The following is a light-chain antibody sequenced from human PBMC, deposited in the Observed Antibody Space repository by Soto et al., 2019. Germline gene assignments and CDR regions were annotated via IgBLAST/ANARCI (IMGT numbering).Light chain of an antibody. CDR3: SSYTSSSPCV. J-gene: IGLJ1*01. Sequence: QSALTQPASVSGSPGQSITISCTGTSSDVGGYKYVSWYQQHPGKAPKLMIYEVSNRPSGVSNRFSGYKSGNTASLTISGLQSEDEAAYYCSSYTSSSPCVFGTGTKLTVL. CDR1: SSDVGGYKY. V-gene: IGLV2-14*01. CDR2: EVS.